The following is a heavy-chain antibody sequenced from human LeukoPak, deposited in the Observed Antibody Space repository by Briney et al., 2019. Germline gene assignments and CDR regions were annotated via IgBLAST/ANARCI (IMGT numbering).Heavy chain of an antibody. V-gene: IGHV3-9*01. J-gene: IGHJ6*03. CDR1: GFTFDDYA. D-gene: IGHD2-15*01. CDR2: ISWNSGSI. CDR3: ARVYSGGSSARYYYYMDV. Sequence: GGSLRLSCAASGFTFDDYAMHWVRQAPGKGLEWVSGISWNSGSIGYADSVKGRFTISRDNAKNTLYLQMNSLRAEDTAVYYRARVYSGGSSARYYYYMDVWGKGTTVTVSS.